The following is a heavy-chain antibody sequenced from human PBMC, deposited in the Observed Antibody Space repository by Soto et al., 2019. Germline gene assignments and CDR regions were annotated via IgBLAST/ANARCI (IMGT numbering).Heavy chain of an antibody. CDR1: GGSISSSNW. D-gene: IGHD6-19*01. Sequence: PSETLSLTCAVSGGSISSSNWWSWVRQPPGKGLEWIGEIYHSGSTNYNPSLKSRVTISVDKSKNQFSLKLSSVTAADTAVYYCARDKQWLVLGSGYYYYGMDVWGQGTTVT. V-gene: IGHV4-4*02. J-gene: IGHJ6*02. CDR2: IYHSGST. CDR3: ARDKQWLVLGSGYYYYGMDV.